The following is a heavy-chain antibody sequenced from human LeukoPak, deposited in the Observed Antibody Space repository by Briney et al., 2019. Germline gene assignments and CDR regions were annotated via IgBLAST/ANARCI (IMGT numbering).Heavy chain of an antibody. CDR1: GYTFTSYY. CDR3: ARDSSRYYYGSGSYSEFDY. Sequence: ASVKVSCKASGYTFTSYYMHWVRQAPGQGLEWMGIINPSGGSTSYAQKFQGRVTMTRDTSTSTAYMELSRLRSDDTAVYYCARDSSRYYYGSGSYSEFDYWGQGTLVTVSS. V-gene: IGHV1-46*01. CDR2: INPSGGST. D-gene: IGHD3-10*01. J-gene: IGHJ4*02.